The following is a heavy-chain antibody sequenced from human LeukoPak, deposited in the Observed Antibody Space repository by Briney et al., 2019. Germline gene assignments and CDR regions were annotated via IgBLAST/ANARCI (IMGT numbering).Heavy chain of an antibody. J-gene: IGHJ4*02. CDR2: ISAYNGNT. V-gene: IGHV1-18*01. CDR1: GYTFTSYG. D-gene: IGHD3-22*01. CDR3: ARENYYDSSGYYYFDY. Sequence: GASVKVSCKASGYTFTSYGISWVRQASGQGLEWMGWISAYNGNTNYAQNLQGRVTMTTDTSTSTAYMELRSLRSDDTAVYYCARENYYDSSGYYYFDYWGQGTLVTVSS.